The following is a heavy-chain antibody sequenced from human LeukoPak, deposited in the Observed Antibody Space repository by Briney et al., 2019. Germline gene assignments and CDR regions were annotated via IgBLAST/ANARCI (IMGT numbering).Heavy chain of an antibody. CDR1: GYTLTELS. CDR2: FDPEDGET. D-gene: IGHD3-3*01. Sequence: ASVTVSCKVSGYTLTELSMHWVRQAPGKGLEWMGGFDPEDGETIYAQKFQGRVTMTGDTSTDTAYMELSSLRSEDTAVYYCATGSQRFLEWSAYGMDVWGQGTTVTVSS. J-gene: IGHJ6*02. V-gene: IGHV1-24*01. CDR3: ATGSQRFLEWSAYGMDV.